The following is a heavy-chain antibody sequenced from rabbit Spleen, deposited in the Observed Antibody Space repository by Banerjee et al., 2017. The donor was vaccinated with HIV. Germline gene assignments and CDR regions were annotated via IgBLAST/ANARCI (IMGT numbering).Heavy chain of an antibody. CDR2: IYAGSSGST. CDR3: ARDGAGGSYFAL. J-gene: IGHJ4*01. V-gene: IGHV1S45*01. Sequence: QEQLEESGGDLVKPEGSLTLTCTPSGFSFSSGYYMCWVRQAPGKGLEWIACIYAGSSGSTYYATWAKGRFTISKPSSTTVTLQLTSLTAADTATYFCARDGAGGSYFALWGQGTLVTVS. CDR1: GFSFSSGYY. D-gene: IGHD8-1*01.